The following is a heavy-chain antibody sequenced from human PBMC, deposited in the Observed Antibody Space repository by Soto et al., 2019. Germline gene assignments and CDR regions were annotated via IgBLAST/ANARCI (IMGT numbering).Heavy chain of an antibody. V-gene: IGHV1-24*01. CDR2: FDPADGER. D-gene: IGHD5-12*01. CDR3: ATDRTLREVPYRVAYALDV. Sequence: QVNLVQSGDEVKKPGASVKVSCKVSGYAVSEVSMHWVRLGPGKGPEWLGGFDPADGERIYSQKFQGRFSMTEDTSTDTAYMELSRLTSADTAIYYCATDRTLREVPYRVAYALDVWGQGTAVIVSS. CDR1: GYAVSEVS. J-gene: IGHJ6*02.